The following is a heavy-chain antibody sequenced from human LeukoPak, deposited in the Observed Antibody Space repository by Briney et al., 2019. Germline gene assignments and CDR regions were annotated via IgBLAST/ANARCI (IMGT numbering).Heavy chain of an antibody. D-gene: IGHD5-18*01. CDR2: INPNGGGT. CDR3: ARDFEFRGHTYGSFDF. V-gene: IGHV1-2*02. CDR1: GYTFIANY. Sequence: VASVKVSCKTSGYTFIANYIHWVRQAPGQGLEWMGWINPNGGGTKYAQKFQGRVTMTKDTSSSTVYVELSRLRSDDTAVYYCARDFEFRGHTYGSFDFWGQGTLVTVSS. J-gene: IGHJ4*02.